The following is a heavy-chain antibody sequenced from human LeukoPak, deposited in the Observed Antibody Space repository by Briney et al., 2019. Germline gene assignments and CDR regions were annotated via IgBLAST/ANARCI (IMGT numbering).Heavy chain of an antibody. CDR1: GASISSGSSY. CDR2: VYTTGST. J-gene: IGHJ4*02. Sequence: PSQTLSLTCTVSGASISSGSSYWSWIRKPAGKGLEWIGRVYTTGSTSYNPSLRSRVTISLDASKSQFSLILTSVTAADTAVYYCARDATIPSYSGSHHSQSGIDWGQGTLVTASS. CDR3: ARDATIPSYSGSHHSQSGID. V-gene: IGHV4-61*02. D-gene: IGHD1-26*01.